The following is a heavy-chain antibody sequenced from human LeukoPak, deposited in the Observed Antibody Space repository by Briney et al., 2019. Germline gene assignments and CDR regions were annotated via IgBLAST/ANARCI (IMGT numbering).Heavy chain of an antibody. V-gene: IGHV3-53*01. CDR2: INSGSST. CDR1: GLTVSSNY. Sequence: GGSLRLSCAASGLTVSSNYMSWVRQAQGKGLYWVSVINSGSSTYYADSVKGRFTISRDNSKNPLYLQMNSLRAEDTAVYYCARGGDSSGSVRTAFDIWGQGTMVTVSS. J-gene: IGHJ3*02. D-gene: IGHD3-22*01. CDR3: ARGGDSSGSVRTAFDI.